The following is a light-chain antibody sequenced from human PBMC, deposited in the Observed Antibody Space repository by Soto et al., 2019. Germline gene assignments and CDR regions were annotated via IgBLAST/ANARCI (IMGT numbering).Light chain of an antibody. Sequence: EIVMTQSPATLSVSPGERATLSCRASQSVSSNLAWYQQKPGQAPRLLIYGASTRATGIPARFSGSGSGTEFTRTISRLQSEDFAVYYCHQYNNWWTFGQGTKVEIK. CDR2: GAS. CDR3: HQYNNWWT. V-gene: IGKV3-15*01. J-gene: IGKJ1*01. CDR1: QSVSSN.